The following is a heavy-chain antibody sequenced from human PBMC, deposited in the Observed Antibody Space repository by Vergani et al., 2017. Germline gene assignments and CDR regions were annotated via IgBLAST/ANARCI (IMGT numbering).Heavy chain of an antibody. V-gene: IGHV1-46*03. CDR3: ARGDYGILTGYRY. D-gene: IGHD3-9*01. CDR1: GYTFSNYY. Sequence: QVQVVQSGAEVKKSGASVKVSCKTSGYTFSNYYMHWVRQAPGQGLEWMGIINPSGGHTNYAQKFQGRVTMTRDTSTSTVYMELSSLRSEDTAIYYCARGDYGILTGYRYWGQGTLFTVS. J-gene: IGHJ4*02. CDR2: INPSGGHT.